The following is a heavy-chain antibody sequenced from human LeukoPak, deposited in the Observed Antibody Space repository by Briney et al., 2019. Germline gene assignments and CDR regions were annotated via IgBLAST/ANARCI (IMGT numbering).Heavy chain of an antibody. D-gene: IGHD2-15*01. V-gene: IGHV3-43*02. CDR3: AKEIDTLGTNAFDI. CDR2: ISGDGGST. J-gene: IGHJ3*02. Sequence: TGVSLRLSCAASGFTFDDYAMHWVRQAPGKGLEWVYLISGDGGSTYYADSVRGRFTISRDNSKNSLYLQMDSLRTEDTAFYYCAKEIDTLGTNAFDIWGQGTMVTVSS. CDR1: GFTFDDYA.